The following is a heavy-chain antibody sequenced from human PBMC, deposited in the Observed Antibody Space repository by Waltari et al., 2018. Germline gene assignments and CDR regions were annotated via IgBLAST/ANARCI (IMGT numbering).Heavy chain of an antibody. Sequence: GWIRQPPRQVLDWIGTFSYGGTTYVSPSLKSRVTLSRDTSRNQLSLELGSVTATDTAMYYCATYIGASVGTAAFDVWGQGTMVNVSS. D-gene: IGHD5-12*01. J-gene: IGHJ3*01. CDR2: FSYGGTT. V-gene: IGHV4-39*01. CDR3: ATYIGASVGTAAFDV.